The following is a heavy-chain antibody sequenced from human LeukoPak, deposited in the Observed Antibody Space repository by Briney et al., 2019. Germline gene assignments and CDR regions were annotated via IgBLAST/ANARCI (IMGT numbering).Heavy chain of an antibody. CDR2: ITGTGENT. CDR3: AKIGGYFDY. V-gene: IGHV3-23*01. CDR1: GFTFRSNS. Sequence: GGSLRLSCAASGFTFRSNSMSWVRQAPGKGLEWVSTITGTGENTYYADFVKGRFTISRDNSNNTLYLQMNSLRAEDTAVYYCAKIGGYFDYWGQGTLVTVSS. J-gene: IGHJ4*02. D-gene: IGHD3-10*01.